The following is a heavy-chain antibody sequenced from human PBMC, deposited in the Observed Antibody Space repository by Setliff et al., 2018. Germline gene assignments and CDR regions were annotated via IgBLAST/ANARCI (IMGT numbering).Heavy chain of an antibody. CDR2: IQTGGST. D-gene: IGHD1-26*01. CDR3: ARGGGRIRQLGATGVHTFDI. V-gene: IGHV4-4*08. J-gene: IGHJ3*02. CDR1: GGSIRNYY. Sequence: SETLSLTCTVSGGSIRNYYWSWIRQPPGKGLEWIGYIQTGGSTNYHPSLKSRVNISVDTSKKQFSLKLSSVTAADTAVYYCARGGGRIRQLGATGVHTFDIWGQGTVVTVSS.